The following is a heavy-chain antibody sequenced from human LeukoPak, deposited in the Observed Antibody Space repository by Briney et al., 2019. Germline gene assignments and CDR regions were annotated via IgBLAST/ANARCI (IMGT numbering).Heavy chain of an antibody. CDR2: IKSETDGGTT. CDR1: GFTFSSYS. CDR3: TRDGSGWDY. Sequence: GGSLRLSCAASGFTFSSYSMNWVRQAPGKGLEWVGRIKSETDGGTTGFAAPVKGRFTMSRDDSKNTLYLQMNSLKTEDTAVYYCTRDGSGWDYWGQGTLVTVSS. D-gene: IGHD6-19*01. J-gene: IGHJ4*02. V-gene: IGHV3-15*07.